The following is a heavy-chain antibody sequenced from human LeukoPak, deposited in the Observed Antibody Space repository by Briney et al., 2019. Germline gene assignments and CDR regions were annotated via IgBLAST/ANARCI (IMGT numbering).Heavy chain of an antibody. J-gene: IGHJ6*03. CDR3: ARGPGGRSGYYPLEDYYYYYYMDV. CDR1: GGTFSSYA. V-gene: IGHV1-69*05. Sequence: AASVKVSCKASGGTFSSYAISWVRQAPGQGLEWMGGIIPIFGTANYAQELQGRVTMTTDTSTSTAYMELRSLRSDDTAVYYCARGPGGRSGYYPLEDYYYYYYMDVWGKGTTVTVSS. CDR2: IIPIFGTA. D-gene: IGHD3-22*01.